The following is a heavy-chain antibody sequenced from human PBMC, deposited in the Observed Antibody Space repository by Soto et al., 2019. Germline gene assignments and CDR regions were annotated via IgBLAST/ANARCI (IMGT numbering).Heavy chain of an antibody. CDR1: GGSVSSGSYY. Sequence: ETLSLTCTVSGGSVSSGSYYWSWIRQPPGKGLEWIGYIYYSGSTNYNPSLKSRVTISVDTSKNQFSLKLSSVTAADTAVYYCAREPVGYCSSTSCRMYGMDVWGQGTTVTVSS. J-gene: IGHJ6*02. D-gene: IGHD2-2*01. V-gene: IGHV4-61*01. CDR2: IYYSGST. CDR3: AREPVGYCSSTSCRMYGMDV.